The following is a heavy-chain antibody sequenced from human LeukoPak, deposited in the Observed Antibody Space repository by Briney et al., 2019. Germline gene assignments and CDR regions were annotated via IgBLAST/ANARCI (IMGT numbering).Heavy chain of an antibody. Sequence: GGSLRLSCAASGFTFSGPAMHWVRQASGKGLEWVGRIRSKANSYATAYAASVKGRFTISRDDSKNTAYLQMNSLKTEDTAVYYCTRLAGATPFDYWGQGTLVTVSS. CDR1: GFTFSGPA. D-gene: IGHD1-26*01. CDR3: TRLAGATPFDY. CDR2: IRSKANSYAT. J-gene: IGHJ4*02. V-gene: IGHV3-73*01.